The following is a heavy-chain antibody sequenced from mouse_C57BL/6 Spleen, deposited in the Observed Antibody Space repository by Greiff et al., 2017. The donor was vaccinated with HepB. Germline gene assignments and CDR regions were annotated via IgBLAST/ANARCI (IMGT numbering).Heavy chain of an antibody. D-gene: IGHD2-1*01. J-gene: IGHJ4*01. CDR3: ARSTTNSYDAMDY. CDR1: GYTFTSYD. V-gene: IGHV1-85*01. CDR2: IYPRDGST. Sequence: QVQLKQSGPELVKPGASVKLSCKASGYTFTSYDINWVKQRPGQGLEWIGWIYPRDGSTKYNEKFKGKATLTVDTSSSTAYMELHSLTSEDSAVYFCARSTTNSYDAMDYWGQGTSVTVSS.